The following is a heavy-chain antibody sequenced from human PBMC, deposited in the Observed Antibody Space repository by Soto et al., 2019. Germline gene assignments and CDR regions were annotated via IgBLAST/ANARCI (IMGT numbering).Heavy chain of an antibody. CDR1: GGSISSGDYY. V-gene: IGHV4-61*08. D-gene: IGHD2-8*01. J-gene: IGHJ4*02. CDR2: IYYSGST. CDR3: AADVPVESPLIDH. Sequence: SETLSLTCTVSGGSISSGDYYWSWIRQHPGKGLEWIGYIYYSGSTNYNPSLKSRVTISIDMSKNQFSLKLTSVTAADTAVYYCAADVPVESPLIDHWGQGILVTVSS.